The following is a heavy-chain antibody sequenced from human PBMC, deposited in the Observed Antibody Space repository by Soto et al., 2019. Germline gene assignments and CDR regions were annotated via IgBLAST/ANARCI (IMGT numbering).Heavy chain of an antibody. CDR2: VSTNGAT. D-gene: IGHD3-9*01. CDR1: DDFISSYY. J-gene: IGHJ6*02. Sequence: ASETLSLTCTVSDDFISSYYWNWIRQPAGKGLEWIGRVSTNGATNYNPSLESRVTMSVDTSKNQFSLKLTSVTAVGTAVYFCARADYEILTGSYAMDVWGQGTTVTVSS. CDR3: ARADYEILTGSYAMDV. V-gene: IGHV4-4*07.